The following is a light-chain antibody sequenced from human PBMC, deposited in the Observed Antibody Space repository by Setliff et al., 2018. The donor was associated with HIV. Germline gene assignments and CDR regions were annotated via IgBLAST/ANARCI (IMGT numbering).Light chain of an antibody. CDR3: GTWDSSLSAYV. J-gene: IGLJ1*01. CDR1: SSNIGDHY. Sequence: QSALAQPPSVSAAPGQKVTISCSGSSSNIGDHYVSWYQQLPGTAPELLIYDNTQRPSEISDRFSASKSGTSATLGITGLQTGDEADYYCGTWDSSLSAYVFGTGTKVTV. V-gene: IGLV1-51*01. CDR2: DNT.